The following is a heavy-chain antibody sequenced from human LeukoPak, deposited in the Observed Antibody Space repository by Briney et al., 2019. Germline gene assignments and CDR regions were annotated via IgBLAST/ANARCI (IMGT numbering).Heavy chain of an antibody. D-gene: IGHD5-18*01. Sequence: GGSLRLSCAASGFTFSSYAMHWVRQAPGKGLEWVAVISYDGSNKYYADSVKGRFTISRDNSKNTLYLQMNSLRAEDTAVYYCARGNKRRGYSYGYPGDYFDYWDQGTLVTVSS. CDR3: ARGNKRRGYSYGYPGDYFDY. J-gene: IGHJ4*02. CDR1: GFTFSSYA. V-gene: IGHV3-30*04. CDR2: ISYDGSNK.